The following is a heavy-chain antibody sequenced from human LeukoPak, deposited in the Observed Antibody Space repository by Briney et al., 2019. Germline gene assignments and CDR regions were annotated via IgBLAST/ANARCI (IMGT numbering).Heavy chain of an antibody. V-gene: IGHV5-51*01. J-gene: IGHJ3*02. Sequence: GESLKISCKGSGYSFTSYWIGWVRQLPGKGLEWMGIIYPGDSDTRYSPSFQGQVTISADKSISTAYLQWSSLKASDTAMYYCARSHSGSYDAFDIWGQGTMVTVSS. CDR2: IYPGDSDT. CDR3: ARSHSGSYDAFDI. CDR1: GYSFTSYW. D-gene: IGHD1-26*01.